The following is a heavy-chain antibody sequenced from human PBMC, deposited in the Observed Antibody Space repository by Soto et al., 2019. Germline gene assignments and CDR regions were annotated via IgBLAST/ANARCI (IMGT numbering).Heavy chain of an antibody. CDR1: GFTFSSYA. D-gene: IGHD6-6*01. V-gene: IGHV3-30-3*01. Sequence: QVQLVESGGGVVQPGRSLRLSCAASGFTFSSYAMHWVRQAPGKGLEWVAVISYDGSNKYYADSVKGRFTISRDNSKNTLYLQMNSLRAEDTAVYYCARGEEIAARPGVAYYYGMDVWGQGTTVTVSS. CDR2: ISYDGSNK. J-gene: IGHJ6*02. CDR3: ARGEEIAARPGVAYYYGMDV.